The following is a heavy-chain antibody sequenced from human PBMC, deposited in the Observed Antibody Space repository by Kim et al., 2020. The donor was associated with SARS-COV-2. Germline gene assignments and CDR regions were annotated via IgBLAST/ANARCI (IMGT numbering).Heavy chain of an antibody. CDR1: GGSFSGYY. Sequence: SETLSLTCAVYGGSFSGYYWSWIRQPPGKGLEWIGEINHSGSTNYNPSLKSRVTISVDTSKNQFSLKLSSVTAADTAVYYCARGGRRYCSSTSCYPRTHPMDVWGQGTTVTVSS. CDR2: INHSGST. D-gene: IGHD2-2*01. V-gene: IGHV4-34*01. J-gene: IGHJ6*02. CDR3: ARGGRRYCSSTSCYPRTHPMDV.